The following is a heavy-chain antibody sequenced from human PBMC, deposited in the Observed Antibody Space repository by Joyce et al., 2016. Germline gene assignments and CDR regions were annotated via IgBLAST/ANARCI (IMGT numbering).Heavy chain of an antibody. CDR1: GYGFSDYF. CDR2: INPKNGGT. J-gene: IGHJ4*02. D-gene: IGHD6-19*01. CDR3: AREKYSSAWYFVY. Sequence: QVQLVQSGAEVKRPGASVKVSCKTSGYGFSDYFIHWVRQAPGQGLEWMGWINPKNGGTKYAQKFQGRVTITRDTSISTSYMDLRRLRSDDTATYFCAREKYSSAWYFVYWGQGTLVTVSS. V-gene: IGHV1-2*02.